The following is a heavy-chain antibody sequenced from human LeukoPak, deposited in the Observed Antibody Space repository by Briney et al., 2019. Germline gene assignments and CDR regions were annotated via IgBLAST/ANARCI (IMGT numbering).Heavy chain of an antibody. CDR2: ISHSGST. CDR1: GYSISNDYY. CDR3: AGISTGSCFRH. V-gene: IGHV4-38-2*02. J-gene: IGHJ1*01. D-gene: IGHD4-17*01. Sequence: SETLSLTCSVSGYSISNDYYWGWIRQSPEKGLEWLGSISHSGSTYYNPSLRSRVPISRAMPKNQFSLDLNSVTAADTAVYYCAGISTGSCFRHWGQGTLVTVSS.